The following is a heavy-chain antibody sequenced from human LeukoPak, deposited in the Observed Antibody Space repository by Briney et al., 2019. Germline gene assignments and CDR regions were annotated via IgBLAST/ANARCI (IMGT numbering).Heavy chain of an antibody. V-gene: IGHV1-18*01. J-gene: IGHJ6*02. Sequence: EASVKVSCKASGYTFTSYGISWVRQAPGQGLEWMGWISAYNGNTNYAQKFQGRVTMTRDTSTSTVYMELSSLRSEDTAVYYCARDLVEHYYYYGMDVWGQGTTVTVSS. CDR1: GYTFTSYG. CDR2: ISAYNGNT. D-gene: IGHD1-1*01. CDR3: ARDLVEHYYYYGMDV.